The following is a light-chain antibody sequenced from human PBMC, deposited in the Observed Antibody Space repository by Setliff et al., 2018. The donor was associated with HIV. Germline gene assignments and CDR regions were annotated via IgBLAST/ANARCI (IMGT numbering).Light chain of an antibody. CDR2: DVS. CDR1: SSDVGGYDY. CDR3: SSYTSISTYV. Sequence: QSVLTQPASVSGSPGQSIAISCTGTSSDVGGYDYVSWFQQHPGKAPKLMIYDVSKRPSGVSNRFSGSKSDNTASLTISGLQAEDEADHFCSSYTSISTYVFGTGTKVTVL. V-gene: IGLV2-14*01. J-gene: IGLJ1*01.